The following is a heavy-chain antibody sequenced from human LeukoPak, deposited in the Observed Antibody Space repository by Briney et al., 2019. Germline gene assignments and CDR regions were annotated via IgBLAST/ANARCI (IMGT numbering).Heavy chain of an antibody. D-gene: IGHD6-19*01. CDR1: GFTFSSYE. Sequence: GGSLRLSCAASGFTFSSYEMNWVRQAPGKGLEWVSYISSSGSAIYYADSVKGRFTISRDNAKNSLYLQMNSLRAEDTAVYYCARDNGAVASDAFNIWRQGQWTPSLQ. J-gene: IGHJ3*02. CDR3: ARDNGAVASDAFNI. CDR2: ISSSGSAI. V-gene: IGHV3-48*03.